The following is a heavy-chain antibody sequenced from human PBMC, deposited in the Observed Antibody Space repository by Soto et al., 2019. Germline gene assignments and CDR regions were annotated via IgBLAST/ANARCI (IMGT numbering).Heavy chain of an antibody. CDR3: AKAPGWVGSSWSSPFDY. V-gene: IGHV3-9*01. J-gene: IGHJ4*02. CDR1: GFTFDDYA. Sequence: PGGSLRLSCAASGFTFDDYAMHWVRQAPGKGLEWVSGISWNSGSIGYADSVKGRFTISRDNAKNSLYLQMNSLRAEDTALYYCAKAPGWVGSSWSSPFDYWGQGTLVTVSS. D-gene: IGHD6-13*01. CDR2: ISWNSGSI.